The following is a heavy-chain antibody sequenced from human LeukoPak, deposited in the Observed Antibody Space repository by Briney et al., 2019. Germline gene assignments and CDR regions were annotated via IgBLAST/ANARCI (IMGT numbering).Heavy chain of an antibody. D-gene: IGHD3-10*01. CDR1: GFTFDDYA. V-gene: IGHV3-43*02. CDR2: ISGDGGST. Sequence: GGSLRLSCAASGFTFDDYAMHWVRQAPGKGLEWVSLISGDGGSTYYAGSVKGRFTISRDNSKNSLYLQMNSLRTEDTALYYCAKKDRGSGSYWHDAFDIWGQGTMVTVSS. J-gene: IGHJ3*02. CDR3: AKKDRGSGSYWHDAFDI.